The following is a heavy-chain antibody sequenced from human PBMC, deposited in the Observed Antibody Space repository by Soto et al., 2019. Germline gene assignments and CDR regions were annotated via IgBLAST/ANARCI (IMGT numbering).Heavy chain of an antibody. CDR3: ARTSRFDY. CDR1: GGSLSGYY. Sequence: QVQLQQWGAGLLKPSETLSLTCAAYGGSLSGYYWSWVRQPPGKGLEWNGEINDSGRTNYNPSLKSRVTISVDTSKNQFSLKLSSVTAADTAVYYCARTSRFDYWGQGTLVTVSS. D-gene: IGHD6-6*01. V-gene: IGHV4-34*01. J-gene: IGHJ4*02. CDR2: INDSGRT.